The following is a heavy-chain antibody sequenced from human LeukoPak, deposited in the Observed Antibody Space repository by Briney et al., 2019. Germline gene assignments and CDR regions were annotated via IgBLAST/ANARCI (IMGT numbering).Heavy chain of an antibody. V-gene: IGHV3-7*01. J-gene: IGHJ3*01. CDR1: GFTISPYY. Sequence: GGSLRLSCIASGFTISPYYMGWARQAPGKGLEWVANIDKDAIEKYYVDSVKGRFTISRGNAKNSLRLEMNSLGVEDTAVYYCARGGLSYGFDVWGPGTMVTVSS. CDR2: IDKDAIEK. D-gene: IGHD4/OR15-4a*01. CDR3: ARGGLSYGFDV.